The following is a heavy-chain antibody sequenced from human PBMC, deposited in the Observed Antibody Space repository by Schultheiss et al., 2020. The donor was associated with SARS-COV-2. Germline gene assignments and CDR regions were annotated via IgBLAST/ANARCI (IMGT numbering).Heavy chain of an antibody. J-gene: IGHJ3*02. CDR3: ARAYDFWSGYSRDAFDI. D-gene: IGHD3-3*01. CDR2: IYYSGST. CDR1: GGSISSSSYY. V-gene: IGHV4-39*07. Sequence: SETLSLTCTVSGGSISSSSYYWGWIRQPPGKGLEWIGYIYYSGSTYYNPSLKSRVTISVDTSKNQFSLKLSSVTAADTAVYYCARAYDFWSGYSRDAFDIWGQGTMVTVSS.